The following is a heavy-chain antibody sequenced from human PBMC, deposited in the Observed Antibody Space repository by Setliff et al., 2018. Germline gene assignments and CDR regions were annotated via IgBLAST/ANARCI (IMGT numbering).Heavy chain of an antibody. Sequence: GGSLRLSCAASGFTFSSNNMHWVRQAPGKGLEWVSAISGSGVSTYYADSVKGRFTVSRDNAKNTLYLQMNSLRADDTAVYYCARETAVAGQYYFDYCGQGTLVTVSS. J-gene: IGHJ4*02. V-gene: IGHV3-23*01. CDR1: GFTFSSNN. D-gene: IGHD6-19*01. CDR3: ARETAVAGQYYFDY. CDR2: ISGSGVST.